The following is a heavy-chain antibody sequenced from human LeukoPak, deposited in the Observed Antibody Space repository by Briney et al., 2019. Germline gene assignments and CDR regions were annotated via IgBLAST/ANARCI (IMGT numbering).Heavy chain of an antibody. Sequence: SETLSLTCTVSGGSISSYYWSWIRQPPGKGLEWIGYIYYSGSTNYNPSLKSRVTISVDTSKNQFSLKLSSVTAADTAVYYCAREVPTYYYGSGPFDPWGQGTLVTVSS. V-gene: IGHV4-59*01. CDR1: GGSISSYY. CDR2: IYYSGST. CDR3: AREVPTYYYGSGPFDP. J-gene: IGHJ5*02. D-gene: IGHD3-10*01.